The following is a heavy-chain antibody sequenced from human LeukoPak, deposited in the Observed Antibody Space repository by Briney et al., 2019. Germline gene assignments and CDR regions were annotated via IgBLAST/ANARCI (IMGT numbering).Heavy chain of an antibody. CDR1: GGTFSSYA. J-gene: IGHJ6*03. D-gene: IGHD1-26*01. CDR2: MNPNSGNT. Sequence: ASVKVSCKASGGTFSSYAISWVRQATGQGLEWMGWMNPNSGNTGYAQKFQGRVTMTRNTSISTAYMELSSLRSEDTAVYYCARAKVGATPGYYYYMDVWGKGTTVTISS. V-gene: IGHV1-8*02. CDR3: ARAKVGATPGYYYYMDV.